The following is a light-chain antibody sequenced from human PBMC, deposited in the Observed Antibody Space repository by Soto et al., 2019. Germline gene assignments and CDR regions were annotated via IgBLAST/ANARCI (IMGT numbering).Light chain of an antibody. J-gene: IGLJ1*01. V-gene: IGLV1-40*01. CDR2: GNS. CDR1: SSNIGAGYD. Sequence: QSVLTQPPSVSGAPGQRVTISCTGSSSNIGAGYDVHWYQQLPGTAAKFLIHGNSNRPSGVPDRFSGSKYGTSASLAITVLQSEDEADYYCQSYDSSLSGSYVFGNGTKLPVL. CDR3: QSYDSSLSGSYV.